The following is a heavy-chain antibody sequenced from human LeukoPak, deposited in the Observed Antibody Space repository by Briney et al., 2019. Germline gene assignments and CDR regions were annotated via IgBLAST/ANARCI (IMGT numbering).Heavy chain of an antibody. D-gene: IGHD3-3*01. V-gene: IGHV3-23*01. J-gene: IGHJ4*02. Sequence: QTGGSLRLSCAAPRFTFSSYAMSWVRQAPGKGLEWVSAISGSGGSTYYGAPVKGRYTISRDNSKNTQYLEMNSLRAEDTAVYYCAKDSVTKYDFWSGPSYFVDFWGERTLVTVSS. CDR1: RFTFSSYA. CDR2: ISGSGGST. CDR3: AKDSVTKYDFWSGPSYFVDF.